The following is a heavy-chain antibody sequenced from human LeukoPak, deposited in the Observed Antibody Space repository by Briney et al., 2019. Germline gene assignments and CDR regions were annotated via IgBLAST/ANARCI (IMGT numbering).Heavy chain of an antibody. D-gene: IGHD3-3*01. V-gene: IGHV1-2*02. CDR2: INPDSGGS. CDR1: GYTFTGFY. Sequence: ASVKVSCTASGYTFTGFYMHWVRQAPGQGLEWMGWINPDSGGSNYAQKLQGRVTMTTDTSTSTAYMELRSLRSDDTAVYYCARARPPRKYYDFWSGYLGYWGQGTLVTVSS. J-gene: IGHJ4*02. CDR3: ARARPPRKYYDFWSGYLGY.